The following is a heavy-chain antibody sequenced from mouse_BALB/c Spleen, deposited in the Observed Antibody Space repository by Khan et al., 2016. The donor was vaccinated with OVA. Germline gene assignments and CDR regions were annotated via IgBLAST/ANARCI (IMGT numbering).Heavy chain of an antibody. V-gene: IGHV1S136*01. CDR2: INPYNGGT. D-gene: IGHD3-3*01. J-gene: IGHJ2*01. CDR3: ARGNWLSYYFDF. Sequence: IQLVQSGPELVKPGASVKMSCKASGYIFTNYVLHWVKQKPGQGLEWIGYINPYNGGTKYNEKFKGKATLASDKSSITAYMELSSLTSEDSAVYFCARGNWLSYYFDFWGQGTTLTLSS. CDR1: GYIFTNYV.